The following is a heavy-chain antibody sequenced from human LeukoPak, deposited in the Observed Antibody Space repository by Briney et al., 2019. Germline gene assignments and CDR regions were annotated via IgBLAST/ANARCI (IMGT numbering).Heavy chain of an antibody. D-gene: IGHD4-23*01. J-gene: IGHJ4*02. V-gene: IGHV4-59*12. CDR2: IYYSGST. CDR1: GGSISSYY. Sequence: SETLSLTCTVSGGSISSYYWSWIRQPPGKGLEWIGYIYYSGSTNYNPSLKSRVTISVDTSKNQFSLKLSSVTAADTAVYYCARESETTVVTRIFDYWGQGTLVTVSS. CDR3: ARESETTVVTRIFDY.